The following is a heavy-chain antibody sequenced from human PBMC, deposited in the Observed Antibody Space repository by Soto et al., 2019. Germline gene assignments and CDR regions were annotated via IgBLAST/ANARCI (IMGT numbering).Heavy chain of an antibody. D-gene: IGHD2-15*01. J-gene: IGHJ5*02. CDR2: INPNSGGT. CDR1: GYTFTGYY. Sequence: ASVQVSCKASGYTFTGYYMHWVRQAPGQGLEWMGWINPNSGGTNYAQKFQGWVTMTRDTSISTAYMELSRLRSDDTAVYYCAREPSSEYCSGGSCYGSWFDPWGQGTLVTVSS. V-gene: IGHV1-2*04. CDR3: AREPSSEYCSGGSCYGSWFDP.